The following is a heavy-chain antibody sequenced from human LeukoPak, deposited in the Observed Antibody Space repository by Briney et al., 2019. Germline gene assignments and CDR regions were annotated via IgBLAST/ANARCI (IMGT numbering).Heavy chain of an antibody. V-gene: IGHV1-18*01. J-gene: IGHJ3*02. Sequence: ASVKVSCKASGYTFSKFGIAWVRQAPGQGLEWMGWISGNNDNPQSAQDLQGRVTVTTDRSTSTAYMELRSLRHDDTAVYYCARGDGGNPWVAFDIWGQGTMVTVSS. CDR3: ARGDGGNPWVAFDI. CDR2: ISGNNDNP. D-gene: IGHD4-23*01. CDR1: GYTFSKFG.